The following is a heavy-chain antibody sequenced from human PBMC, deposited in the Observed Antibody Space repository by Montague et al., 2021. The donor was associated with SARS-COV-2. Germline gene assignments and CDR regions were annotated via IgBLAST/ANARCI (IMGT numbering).Heavy chain of an antibody. CDR2: ISQSGTA. V-gene: IGHV4-34*01. CDR3: AREREVERAARTLVAFDM. J-gene: IGHJ3*02. CDR1: GGSFSVYY. D-gene: IGHD1-1*01. Sequence: SETLSLTCAVYGGSFSVYYWSWLRQSPRSGLEWIAEISQSGTARYNPSLESRVSISIDTSRNQFTLKLSSVTAADTAMYYCAREREVERAARTLVAFDMWGQGTMVTVSS.